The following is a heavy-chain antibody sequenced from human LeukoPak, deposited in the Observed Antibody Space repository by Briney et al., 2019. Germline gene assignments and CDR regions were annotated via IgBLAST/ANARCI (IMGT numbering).Heavy chain of an antibody. CDR3: TTDSPTTDYYGSGSYSP. J-gene: IGHJ5*02. D-gene: IGHD3-10*01. V-gene: IGHV3-15*01. CDR1: GFTFSKAW. Sequence: GGSLRLSCAASGFTFSKAWMTWVRQAPGKGLEWVGRVKTKTDRETADYAAPVKGGFTISRDDSKNTLYLQMNSLKTEDTAVYYCTTDSPTTDYYGSGSYSPWGQGTLVTVSS. CDR2: VKTKTDRETA.